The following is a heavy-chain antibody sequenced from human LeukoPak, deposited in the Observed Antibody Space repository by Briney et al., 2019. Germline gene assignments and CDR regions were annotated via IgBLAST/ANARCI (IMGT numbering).Heavy chain of an antibody. J-gene: IGHJ5*02. CDR2: IYYSGST. V-gene: IGHV4-59*01. D-gene: IGHD4-17*01. CDR3: ARFAYGLQNWFDP. Sequence: SETLSLTCTVSGGSISSYYWSWIRQPPGKGLEWIGYIYYSGSTNYNPSLKSRVTISVDTSKNQFSLKLSSVTAADTAVYYCARFAYGLQNWFDPWGQGTLVTVSS. CDR1: GGSISSYY.